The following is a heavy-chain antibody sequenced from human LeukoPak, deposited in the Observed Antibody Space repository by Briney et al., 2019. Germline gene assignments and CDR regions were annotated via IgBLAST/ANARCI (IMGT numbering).Heavy chain of an antibody. D-gene: IGHD6-19*01. V-gene: IGHV4-59*01. CDR3: AREGYASGWNDY. CDR2: IYHSGTT. Sequence: SETLSLTCAVSGGSITNYYWSWIRQPPGKGLEWIGYIYHSGTTNYNPSIKGRVTISVDMSKNQFSLKLRSVTAADTAVYYCAREGYASGWNDYWGRGILVTVSS. CDR1: GGSITNYY. J-gene: IGHJ4*02.